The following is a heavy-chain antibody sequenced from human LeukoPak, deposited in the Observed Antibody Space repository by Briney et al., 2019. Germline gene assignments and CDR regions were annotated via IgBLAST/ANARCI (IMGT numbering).Heavy chain of an antibody. CDR1: QLIFSKYG. V-gene: IGHV3-48*03. CDR2: ITRSGSNI. Sequence: GGSLRLSCTGSQLIFSKYGLNWVRQSPGKGLEWISSITRSGSNIDYADAVRGRFTISRDNAKNSLFLHMNSLRVEDTAVYYCARLTIYDDTDYWGQGTLVTVSS. D-gene: IGHD3-3*01. CDR3: ARLTIYDDTDY. J-gene: IGHJ4*02.